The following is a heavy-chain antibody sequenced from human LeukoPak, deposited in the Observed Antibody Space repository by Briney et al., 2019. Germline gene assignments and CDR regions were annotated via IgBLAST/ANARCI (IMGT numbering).Heavy chain of an antibody. CDR1: GDSINSNY. CDR3: ARLLAGCPGGTCRALFDY. V-gene: IGHV4-59*01. J-gene: IGHJ4*02. D-gene: IGHD2-8*02. Sequence: PSETLSLTCSVSGDSINSNYWSWMRQPPGKGLEWIGYIYYGGSTNYNPSLKSRVSMSVDTSKNQFSLNLSSVTAADTAVYHCARLLAGCPGGTCRALFDYWGQGTLVTVSS. CDR2: IYYGGST.